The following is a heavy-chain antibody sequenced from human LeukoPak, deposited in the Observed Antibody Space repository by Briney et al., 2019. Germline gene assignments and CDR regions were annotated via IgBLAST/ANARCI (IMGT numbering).Heavy chain of an antibody. CDR2: INTYNGNT. Sequence: ASVNVSCKTSGYSFGTYGINWVRQAPGQGLEWMGWINTYNGNTHFAQRFQDRVTLTTDTPTSTVFMDPRSLTSDDTAVYFSARDIQTVAGHPVDYWGQGTLVTVSS. CDR3: ARDIQTVAGHPVDY. V-gene: IGHV1-18*01. J-gene: IGHJ4*02. D-gene: IGHD6-19*01. CDR1: GYSFGTYG.